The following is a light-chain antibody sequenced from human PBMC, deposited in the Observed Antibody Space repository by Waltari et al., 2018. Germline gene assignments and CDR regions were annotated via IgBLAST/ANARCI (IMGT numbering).Light chain of an antibody. CDR1: RNIVNS. CDR2: TAS. CDR3: QQSFSS. V-gene: IGKV1-39*01. Sequence: DIQMTQSPSFLSASIGDRVTITCRASRNIVNSVNWYQQKPGKAPKLLIYTASTLQGGVPSRVSGSGSGTDFTLTITNLQLEDFATYYCQQSFSSFGGGTKVEIK. J-gene: IGKJ4*01.